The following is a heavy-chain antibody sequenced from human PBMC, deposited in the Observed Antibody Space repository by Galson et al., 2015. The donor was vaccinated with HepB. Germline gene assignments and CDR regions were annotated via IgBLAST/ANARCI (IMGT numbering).Heavy chain of an antibody. CDR1: GYTFTSYA. J-gene: IGHJ6*02. V-gene: IGHV7-4-1*02. D-gene: IGHD2-2*01. Sequence: SVKVSCKASGYTFTSYAMNWARQAPGQGLEWMGWINTNTGNPTYAQGFTGRFVFSLDTSVSTAYLQISSLKAEDTAVYYCARDGHIVVVPAALTYYYYGMDVWGQGTTVTVSS. CDR3: ARDGHIVVVPAALTYYYYGMDV. CDR2: INTNTGNP.